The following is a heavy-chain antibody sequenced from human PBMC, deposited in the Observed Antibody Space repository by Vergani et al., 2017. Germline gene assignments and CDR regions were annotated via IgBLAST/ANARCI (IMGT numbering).Heavy chain of an antibody. D-gene: IGHD3-10*01. CDR2: IYTSGST. Sequence: QVQLQESGPGLVKPSQTLSLTCTVSGGSISSGSYYWSWIRQPAGKGLEWIGRIYTSGSTNYNPSLKSRVTMSVDTSKNQFSLKLSSVTAADSAVYYCASARARYYVDCWSEGTLVTVSS. CDR3: ASARARYYVDC. CDR1: GGSISSGSYY. J-gene: IGHJ4*02. V-gene: IGHV4-61*02.